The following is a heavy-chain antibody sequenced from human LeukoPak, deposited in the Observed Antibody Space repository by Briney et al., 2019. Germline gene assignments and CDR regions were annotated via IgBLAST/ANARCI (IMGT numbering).Heavy chain of an antibody. D-gene: IGHD5-12*01. CDR3: ARDNIYEGGYGLGGPNYFDY. J-gene: IGHJ4*02. V-gene: IGHV3-53*05. CDR1: GFTVSGTY. Sequence: GSLRLTCAASGFTVSGTYLDWVREAPGKGLEWGSVSDAGGGTVYADSVKARFTISRDNSKNMVYLQMNSLTSEDTAVYYCARDNIYEGGYGLGGPNYFDYWGQGTLVTVSS. CDR2: SDAGGGT.